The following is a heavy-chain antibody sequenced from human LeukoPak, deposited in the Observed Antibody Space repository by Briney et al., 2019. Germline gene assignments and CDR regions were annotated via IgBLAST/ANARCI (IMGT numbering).Heavy chain of an antibody. CDR1: GFTFSSYS. Sequence: PGGSLRLSCAASGFTFSSYSMNWVRQAPGKGLEWVSSISSSSSYIYYADSVNGRFTISRDNAKNSLYLQMNSLRAEDTAVYYCARGLCSGGSCDQNYYYYYYMDVWGKGTTVTVSS. J-gene: IGHJ6*03. D-gene: IGHD2-15*01. CDR2: ISSSSSYI. CDR3: ARGLCSGGSCDQNYYYYYYMDV. V-gene: IGHV3-21*01.